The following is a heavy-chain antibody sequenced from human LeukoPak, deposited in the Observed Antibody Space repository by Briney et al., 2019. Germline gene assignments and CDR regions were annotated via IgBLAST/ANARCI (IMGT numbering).Heavy chain of an antibody. Sequence: GGSLRLSCAASGFTVSSNYMSWVRQAPGQGLEWVSILYSGGGTNYANSVKGRFTISRDNSKNTLYLQMNSLRAEDTAVYYCAKEGVADYYYYMDVWGKGTTVTVSS. J-gene: IGHJ6*03. V-gene: IGHV3-66*01. CDR3: AKEGVADYYYYMDV. CDR1: GFTVSSNY. CDR2: LYSGGGT. D-gene: IGHD2-21*01.